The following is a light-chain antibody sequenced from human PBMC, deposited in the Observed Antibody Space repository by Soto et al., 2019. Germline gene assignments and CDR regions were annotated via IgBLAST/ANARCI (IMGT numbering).Light chain of an antibody. CDR3: QQYDSSPWT. Sequence: EIVLTQSPGTLSLSPGERATLSCRASQSVSSSFLAWYQQKPGQAPRLLIYGASSRAPGIPDRFSGSGSGTHFTLTISRLEPEDFAVYYCQQYDSSPWTFGQRTKVEIK. J-gene: IGKJ1*01. V-gene: IGKV3-20*01. CDR1: QSVSSSF. CDR2: GAS.